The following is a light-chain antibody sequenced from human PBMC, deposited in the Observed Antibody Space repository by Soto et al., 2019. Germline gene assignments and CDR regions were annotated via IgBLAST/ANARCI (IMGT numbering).Light chain of an antibody. CDR2: KAS. J-gene: IGKJ4*01. Sequence: DIQMTQSPTTLSASVGDRVTITCRASQSLNSWLAWYQQKPGKAPKLLIHKASSLGGGVPSRFSGSGSGTEFTLTISSLQPDEFATYYCQQYNTYPLTFGGGTKVEIK. CDR3: QQYNTYPLT. CDR1: QSLNSW. V-gene: IGKV1-5*03.